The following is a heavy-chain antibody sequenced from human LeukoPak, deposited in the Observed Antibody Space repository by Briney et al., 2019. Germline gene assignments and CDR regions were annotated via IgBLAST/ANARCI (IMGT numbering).Heavy chain of an antibody. V-gene: IGHV1-69*04. D-gene: IGHD6-19*01. CDR1: GGTFSSYA. CDR2: IIPILGIA. CDR3: ARALEPGIAVAGTFDY. J-gene: IGHJ4*02. Sequence: SVTVSCKASGGTFSSYAISWVRQAPGQGLEWMGRIIPILGIANYAQKFQGRVTITADKSTSTAYMELSSLRSEDTAVYYCARALEPGIAVAGTFDYWGQGTLVTVSS.